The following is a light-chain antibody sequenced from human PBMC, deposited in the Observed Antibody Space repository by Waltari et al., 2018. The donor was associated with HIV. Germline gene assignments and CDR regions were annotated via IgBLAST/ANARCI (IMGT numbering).Light chain of an antibody. J-gene: IGLJ2*01. CDR3: AVWGDSLNGPV. CDR1: SSNIGSNT. V-gene: IGLV1-44*01. Sequence: QSVLTQPPSASGTPGQRVTISCSGSSSNIGSNTVNWYQQLPGTAPKLLIYSNKQRPSGVPDRVSGSKSGTSASLASSGLQSEDEADYYCAVWGDSLNGPVFGGGTKLTVL. CDR2: SNK.